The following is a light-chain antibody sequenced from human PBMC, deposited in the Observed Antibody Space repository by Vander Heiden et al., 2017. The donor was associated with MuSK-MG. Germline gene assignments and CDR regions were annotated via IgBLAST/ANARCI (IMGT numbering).Light chain of an antibody. CDR2: EVF. Sequence: EIVMTHSPLSLSVTPGQPASISCTPSQNLLHSDGRTYVYWYLQRPGQSPQLLIYEVFNRFSGVPDRFSGSGSATDFTLKISRVEAEDVGVYYCMQSIQLPFTFGPGTKVDIK. CDR1: QNLLHSDGRTY. CDR3: MQSIQLPFT. J-gene: IGKJ3*01. V-gene: IGKV2D-29*02.